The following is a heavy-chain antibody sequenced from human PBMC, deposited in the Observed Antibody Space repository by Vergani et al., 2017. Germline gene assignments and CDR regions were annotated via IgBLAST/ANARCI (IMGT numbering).Heavy chain of an antibody. Sequence: QVQLVESGGGVVQPGRSLRLSCAASGFTFSSYAMHWVRQAPGKGLEWVAVISYDGSNKYYADSVKGRFTISRDNSKNTLYLQMNSLRAEDKAVYYCARGXYCSSTSCPDAFDIWGQGTMVTVSS. J-gene: IGHJ3*02. V-gene: IGHV3-30-3*01. CDR1: GFTFSSYA. CDR2: ISYDGSNK. CDR3: ARGXYCSSTSCPDAFDI. D-gene: IGHD2-2*01.